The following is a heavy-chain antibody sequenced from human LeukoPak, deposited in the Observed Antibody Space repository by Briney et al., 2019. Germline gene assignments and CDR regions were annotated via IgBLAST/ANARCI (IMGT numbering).Heavy chain of an antibody. V-gene: IGHV4-39*01. J-gene: IGHJ4*02. CDR1: GGSISSSSYY. CDR3: ASEEMATTEIDY. D-gene: IGHD5-24*01. CDR2: IYYSGST. Sequence: PSETLSLTCTVSGGSISSSSYYWGWIRQPPGKGLEWIGSIYYSGSTYYNPSLKGRVTISVDTSKNQFSLKLSSVTAADTAVYYCASEEMATTEIDYWGQGTLVTVSS.